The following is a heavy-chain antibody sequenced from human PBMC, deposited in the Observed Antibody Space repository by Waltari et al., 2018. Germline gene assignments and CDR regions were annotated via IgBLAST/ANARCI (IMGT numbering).Heavy chain of an antibody. Sequence: EVQLVESGGGLVQPGGSLRLSCAASGLPFSGVWMSWVRLAPGKGMEWVAKIKQDGSERYYADSVKGRATISRDNAKKSLSLQMNSLRVEDTAVYYCATHCSSTNSYCDWGQGTLVTVSS. V-gene: IGHV3-7*01. CDR1: GLPFSGVW. CDR2: IKQDGSER. J-gene: IGHJ4*02. CDR3: ATHCSSTNSYCD. D-gene: IGHD2-2*01.